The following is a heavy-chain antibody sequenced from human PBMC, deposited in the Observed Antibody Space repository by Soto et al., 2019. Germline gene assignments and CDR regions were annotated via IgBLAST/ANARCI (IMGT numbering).Heavy chain of an antibody. CDR1: GFTFSSYA. D-gene: IGHD2-15*01. CDR2: ISGSGGST. Sequence: GGSLRLSCAASGFTFSSYAMSWVRQAPGKGLEWVSAISGSGGSTYYADSVKGRFTISRDNSKNTLYLQMNSLRAEDTAVYYCAKNIVQILYAAGGLDPWGQGTLVTVSS. V-gene: IGHV3-23*01. J-gene: IGHJ5*02. CDR3: AKNIVQILYAAGGLDP.